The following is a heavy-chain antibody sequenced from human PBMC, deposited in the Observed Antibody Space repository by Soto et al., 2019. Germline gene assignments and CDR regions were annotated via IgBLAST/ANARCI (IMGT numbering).Heavy chain of an antibody. CDR3: AREGLYYDISGYDAFDL. Sequence: QVQLVESGGGLVKPGGSLRLSCAASGFTFSDYYMSWIRQAPGKGLEWVSYISSSGNTIYYADSVKGRFTISRDSTENSLYLQLNSLRAEDTAVYYCAREGLYYDISGYDAFDLWGQGTMVTVSS. J-gene: IGHJ3*01. D-gene: IGHD3-22*01. V-gene: IGHV3-11*01. CDR2: ISSSGNTI. CDR1: GFTFSDYY.